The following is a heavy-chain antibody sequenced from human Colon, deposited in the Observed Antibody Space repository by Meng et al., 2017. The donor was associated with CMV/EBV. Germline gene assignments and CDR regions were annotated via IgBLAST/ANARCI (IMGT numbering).Heavy chain of an antibody. D-gene: IGHD1-26*01. J-gene: IGHJ4*02. Sequence: VLSVQSGAEVKKPGASVKVSCKASGYTFTGYFMYWVRQAPGQGLEWLGVINPITGGTNYAQKFQGRVTMTRDTSMNTAYMELSRPRSDDTAVYYCASLSGGDFGYWGQGTLVTVSS. CDR1: GYTFTGYF. CDR3: ASLSGGDFGY. V-gene: IGHV1-2*02. CDR2: INPITGGT.